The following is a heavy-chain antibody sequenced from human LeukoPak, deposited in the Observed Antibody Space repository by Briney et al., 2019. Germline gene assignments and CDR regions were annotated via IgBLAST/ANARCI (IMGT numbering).Heavy chain of an antibody. CDR1: GFTFSTYA. D-gene: IGHD1-26*01. CDR3: SRSPGILGTNYFDY. CDR2: ISYGGSSE. Sequence: GSLRLSCAASGFTFSTYAMHWVRQAPGKGLEWVAVISYGGSSENYADSVKGRFTVSRDNSKSTLCLQMNSLTPDDTSVYYCSRSPGILGTNYFDYWGQGTLVTVSS. V-gene: IGHV3-30*04. J-gene: IGHJ4*02.